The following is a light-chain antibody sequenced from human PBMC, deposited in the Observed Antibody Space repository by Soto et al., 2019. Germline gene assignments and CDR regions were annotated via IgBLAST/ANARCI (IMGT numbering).Light chain of an antibody. CDR3: QQYDSYPIT. J-gene: IGKJ4*01. CDR1: QSVSSW. CDR2: KAS. V-gene: IGKV1-5*03. Sequence: DIQMTQSPSTLSASVGDRVTITCRASQSVSSWLAWYQQRPGNAPNLLIYKASSLESGVPSRFSGSGSGTEFTLTVSILQPDDFATYYCQQYDSYPITFGGGTKVEIK.